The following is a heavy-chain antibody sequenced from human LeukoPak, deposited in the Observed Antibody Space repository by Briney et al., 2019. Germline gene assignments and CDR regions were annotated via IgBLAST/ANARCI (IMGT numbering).Heavy chain of an antibody. D-gene: IGHD6-13*01. Sequence: SETLSLTCTVSGGSISSISYYWGWIRQPPGKGLEWIGSIYHSGSTYYNPSLKSRVTISVDTSKNQFSLKLSSVTAADTAVYYCARADYSSTWSHDYYYMDVWGKGTTVTVSS. J-gene: IGHJ6*03. CDR1: GGSISSISYY. CDR2: IYHSGST. CDR3: ARADYSSTWSHDYYYMDV. V-gene: IGHV4-39*07.